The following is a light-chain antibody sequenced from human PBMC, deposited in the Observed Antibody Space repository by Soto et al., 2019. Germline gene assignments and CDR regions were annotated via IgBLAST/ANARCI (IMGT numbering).Light chain of an antibody. CDR1: SSDVGDYDY. CDR2: DVT. CDR3: CSYAGRYIDYV. Sequence: QSVLTQPRSVSGSPGQSVTISCTGTSSDVGDYDYVSWYQQHPGKAPKLMIYDVTKRPSGVPDRFSGSKSGNTASLTISGLQAEDEADYYCCSYAGRYIDYVFGTGTKLTVL. J-gene: IGLJ1*01. V-gene: IGLV2-11*01.